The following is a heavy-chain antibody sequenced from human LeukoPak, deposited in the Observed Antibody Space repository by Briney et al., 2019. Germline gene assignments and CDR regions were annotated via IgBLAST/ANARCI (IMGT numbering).Heavy chain of an antibody. CDR2: IKQDGSEK. CDR1: EFTFITYW. V-gene: IGHV3-7*01. CDR3: ARYNSRSGGMDV. Sequence: GGSLRLFCLASEFTFITYWMSWVRQAPEKGLEWVANIKQDGSEKYYVDSVKGRFTISRDNAKNSLSLQMNSLRVEDTAVYYCARYNSRSGGMDVWGQGTTVTVSS. D-gene: IGHD6-13*01. J-gene: IGHJ6*02.